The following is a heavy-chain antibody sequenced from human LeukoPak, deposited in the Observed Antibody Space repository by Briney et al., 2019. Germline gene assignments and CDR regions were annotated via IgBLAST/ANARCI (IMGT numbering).Heavy chain of an antibody. D-gene: IGHD2-2*01. J-gene: IGHJ4*02. CDR2: ISGSGGST. Sequence: GGSLRLSCAASGFTFSSYAMSWVRQAPGKGLEWVSAISGSGGSTYYADSVKGRFTISRDNSKNTLYLQMNSLRAEDTAVCYCAKDTVVVPAAEFDYWGQGTLVTVSS. V-gene: IGHV3-23*01. CDR1: GFTFSSYA. CDR3: AKDTVVVPAAEFDY.